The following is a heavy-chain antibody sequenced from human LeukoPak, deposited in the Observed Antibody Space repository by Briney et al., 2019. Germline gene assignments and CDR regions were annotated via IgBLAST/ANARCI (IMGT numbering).Heavy chain of an antibody. CDR2: MNPNSGNT. D-gene: IGHD1-26*01. CDR3: ATLSGRNAFDI. CDR1: GYTFTSYD. J-gene: IGHJ3*02. Sequence: ASVKVSCTASGYTFTSYDINWVRQATGQGLEWMGWMNPNSGNTGYAQKFQGRVTMTEDTSTDTAYMELSSLRPEDTAVYYCATLSGRNAFDIWGQGTMVTVSS. V-gene: IGHV1-8*01.